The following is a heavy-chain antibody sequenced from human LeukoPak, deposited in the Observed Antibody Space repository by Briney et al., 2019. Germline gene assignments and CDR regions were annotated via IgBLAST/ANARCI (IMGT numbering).Heavy chain of an antibody. CDR3: AGVLSGTLTFDH. CDR2: ITSSSSYI. CDR1: GFTFSSYT. J-gene: IGHJ4*02. Sequence: GGSLRLSCAASGFTFSSYTMNWVRQAPGKGLEWVSSITSSSSYIYYTDSAKGRFTISRDNAKNSLFLQMNSLRAEDTAVYYCAGVLSGTLTFDHWGQGTLVAVSS. D-gene: IGHD3-9*01. V-gene: IGHV3-21*01.